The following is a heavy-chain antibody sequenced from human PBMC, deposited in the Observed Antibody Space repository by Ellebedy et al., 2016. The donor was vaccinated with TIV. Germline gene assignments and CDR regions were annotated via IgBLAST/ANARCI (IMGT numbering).Heavy chain of an antibody. J-gene: IGHJ6*02. D-gene: IGHD6-19*01. CDR1: GFTFSSYG. V-gene: IGHV3-30*18. Sequence: GESLKISCAASGFTFSSYGMHWVRQAPGKGLEWVAVISYDGSNKYYADSVKGRFTISRDNSKNTLYLQMNSLRAEDTAVYYCAKDIGQGPRQWLVSHYGMDVWGQGTTVTVSS. CDR3: AKDIGQGPRQWLVSHYGMDV. CDR2: ISYDGSNK.